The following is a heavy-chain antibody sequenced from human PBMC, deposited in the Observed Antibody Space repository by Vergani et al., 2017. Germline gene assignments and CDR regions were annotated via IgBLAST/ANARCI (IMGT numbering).Heavy chain of an antibody. V-gene: IGHV4-31*03. CDR1: GASISSGGYY. J-gene: IGHJ5*02. CDR3: ARDTVTRLFRWFDP. Sequence: QVQLQESGPGLVKPSSQTLSLTCTVSGASISSGGYYWSWIRQHPGKGLEWIGYIYYSGSTYYNPSLKSRVTISVDTSKNQFSLKLSSVTAADTAVYYCARDTVTRLFRWFDPWGQGTLVTVSS. D-gene: IGHD4-17*01. CDR2: IYYSGST.